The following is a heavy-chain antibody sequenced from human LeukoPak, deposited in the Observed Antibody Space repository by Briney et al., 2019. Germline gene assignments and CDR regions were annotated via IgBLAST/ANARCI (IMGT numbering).Heavy chain of an antibody. J-gene: IGHJ5*02. Sequence: SETLSLTCAVYGGSFSGYYWSWIRQPPGKGLEWIGEINHSGSTNYNPSLKSRVTTSVDTSKNQFSLKLSSVNAADTAVYSCARGAIAAAGTEWFDPWGQGTLVTVSS. CDR1: GGSFSGYY. CDR3: ARGAIAAAGTEWFDP. D-gene: IGHD6-13*01. V-gene: IGHV4-34*01. CDR2: INHSGST.